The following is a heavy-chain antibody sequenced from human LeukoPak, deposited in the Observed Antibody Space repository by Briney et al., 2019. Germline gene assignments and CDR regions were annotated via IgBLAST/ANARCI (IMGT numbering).Heavy chain of an antibody. CDR3: TTDFFLTPRTNTYYYDSSGYTAVP. V-gene: IGHV3-23*01. CDR1: GFTFSSYG. CDR2: ISGSGGST. J-gene: IGHJ5*02. Sequence: PGGSLRLSCAASGFTFSSYGMSWVRQAPGKGLEWVSAISGSGGSTYYADSVKGRFTISRDNSKNTLYLQMNSLKTEDTAVYYCTTDFFLTPRTNTYYYDSSGYTAVPWGQGTLVTVSS. D-gene: IGHD3-22*01.